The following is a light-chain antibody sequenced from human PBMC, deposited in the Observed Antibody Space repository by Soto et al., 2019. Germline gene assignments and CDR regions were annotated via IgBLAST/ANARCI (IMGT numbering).Light chain of an antibody. CDR2: DVS. CDR1: SSDVGGYSY. J-gene: IGLJ1*01. CDR3: CSYAGAFTYV. V-gene: IGLV2-11*01. Sequence: QHVLTQPRSVSGSPGHSVTISCTGTSSDVGGYSYVSWYQQHPGKAPKLMISDVSKRPSGVPDRFSGSKFGNTASLTISGLQAEDEADYYCCSYAGAFTYVFGSGTKVTVL.